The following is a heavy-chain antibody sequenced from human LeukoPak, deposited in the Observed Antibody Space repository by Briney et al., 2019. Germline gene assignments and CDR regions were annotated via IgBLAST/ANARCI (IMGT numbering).Heavy chain of an antibody. D-gene: IGHD3-3*01. V-gene: IGHV4-39*01. CDR1: GGSISSSSYY. Sequence: SETLSLTCTVSGGSISSSSYYWGWIRQPPGKGLEWIGSIYYSGSTYYNPSLKSRVTISVDTSKNQFSLKLSSVTAADTAVYYCAREFPDFWSGYTYYYYMDVWGKGTTVTVSS. CDR2: IYYSGST. CDR3: AREFPDFWSGYTYYYYMDV. J-gene: IGHJ6*03.